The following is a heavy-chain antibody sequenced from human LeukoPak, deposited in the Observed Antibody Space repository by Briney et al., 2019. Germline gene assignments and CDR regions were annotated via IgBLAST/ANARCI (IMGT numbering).Heavy chain of an antibody. CDR3: AKTRRDTYDSGRSGGY. CDR1: GFTFSSYG. CDR2: ISYDGSNK. J-gene: IGHJ4*02. D-gene: IGHD6-19*01. V-gene: IGHV3-30*18. Sequence: GGSLRLSCAASGFTFSSYGMHWVRQAPGKGLEWVAVISYDGSNKYYADSVKGRFTISRDNSKNTLYLQMNSLRAEDTAVYYCAKTRRDTYDSGRSGGYWGQGTLVTVSS.